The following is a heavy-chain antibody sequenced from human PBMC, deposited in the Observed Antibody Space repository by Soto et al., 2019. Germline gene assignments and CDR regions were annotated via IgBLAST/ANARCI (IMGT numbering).Heavy chain of an antibody. CDR3: ARAVLPATAPFDY. CDR2: IYYSGST. V-gene: IGHV4-59*01. J-gene: IGHJ4*02. CDR1: GGSISNYY. Sequence: QVQLQESGPRLVKPSETLSLTCIVSGGSISNYYWSWIRQPPGKGLEWIGYIYYSGSTNSNPSLQSRVTISVYTSKTQFSLKLSSVTAADTAVYYCARAVLPATAPFDYWGQGTLVTVSS. D-gene: IGHD2-2*01.